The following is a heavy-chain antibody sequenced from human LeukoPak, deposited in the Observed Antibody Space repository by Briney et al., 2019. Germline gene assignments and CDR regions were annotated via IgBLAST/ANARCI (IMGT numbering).Heavy chain of an antibody. Sequence: SETLSLTCTVSGVSISSYYWSWIRQPPGKGLEWIGYIYDSESTNYNPSLKSRVTISVDTSKNQFPLKLSSVTAADTAVYYCARERGGGIAARPFDYWGQGTLVTVSS. V-gene: IGHV4-59*12. CDR3: ARERGGGIAARPFDY. CDR1: GVSISSYY. J-gene: IGHJ4*02. CDR2: IYDSEST. D-gene: IGHD6-6*01.